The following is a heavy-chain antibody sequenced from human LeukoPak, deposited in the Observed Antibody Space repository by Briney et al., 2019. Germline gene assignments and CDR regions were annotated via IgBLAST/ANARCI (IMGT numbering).Heavy chain of an antibody. CDR3: AESRGYNYGSWDQYFDY. CDR1: GGSISSYY. D-gene: IGHD5-18*01. J-gene: IGHJ4*02. V-gene: IGHV4-4*07. Sequence: SETLSLTCTVSGGSISSYYWSWIRQPAGKGLEWIGRIYTSGSTNYNPSLKSRVTISVDTSKNQFSLKLSSVTAADTAVYYCAESRGYNYGSWDQYFDYWGQGTLVTVSS. CDR2: IYTSGST.